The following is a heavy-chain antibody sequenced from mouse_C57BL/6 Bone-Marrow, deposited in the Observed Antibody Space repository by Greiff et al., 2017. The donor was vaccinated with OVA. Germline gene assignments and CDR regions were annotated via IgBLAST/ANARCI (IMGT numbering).Heavy chain of an antibody. CDR1: GYTFTDYY. CDR2: INPYNGGT. Sequence: VQLQQSGPVLVKPGASVKMSCKASGYTFTDYYMNWVKQSHGKSLEWIGVINPYNGGTSYNQKFKGKATLTVDKSSSTAYMELNSLTSEDSAVYYCGNLLLRSNWYFDVWGTGTTVTVSS. D-gene: IGHD1-1*01. CDR3: GNLLLRSNWYFDV. J-gene: IGHJ1*03. V-gene: IGHV1-19*01.